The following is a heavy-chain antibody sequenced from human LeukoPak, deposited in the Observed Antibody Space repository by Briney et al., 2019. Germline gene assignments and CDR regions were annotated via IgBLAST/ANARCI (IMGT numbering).Heavy chain of an antibody. CDR1: GFTFSSCD. Sequence: PTGGSLRLSCAASGFTFSSCDMHWVRQGTGKGLEWVSAIGTAADTYYRGSVRGRFTISRENAKNSLYLQMNSLRAGDTAVYYCARGSGQIFDYWGQGTLVTVSS. D-gene: IGHD3-10*01. CDR2: IGTAADT. V-gene: IGHV3-13*04. CDR3: ARGSGQIFDY. J-gene: IGHJ4*02.